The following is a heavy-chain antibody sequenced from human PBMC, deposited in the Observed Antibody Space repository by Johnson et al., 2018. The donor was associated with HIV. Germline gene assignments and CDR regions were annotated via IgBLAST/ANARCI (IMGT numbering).Heavy chain of an antibody. V-gene: IGHV3-20*04. J-gene: IGHJ3*02. CDR2: INWNGGST. CDR3: ASSITGAHRGAFDI. D-gene: IGHD1-20*01. Sequence: VQLVESGGGLVQPGGSLRRSRAASGFTFDDYGVSWVRQAPGKGLEWVSGINWNGGSTGYADSVKGRFTISRDNAKNSLYLQMNSLRAEDTAVYYCASSITGAHRGAFDIWGQGTMVTVSS. CDR1: GFTFDDYG.